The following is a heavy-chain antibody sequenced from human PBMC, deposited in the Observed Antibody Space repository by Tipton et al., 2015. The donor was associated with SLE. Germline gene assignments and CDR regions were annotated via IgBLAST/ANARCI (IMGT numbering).Heavy chain of an antibody. V-gene: IGHV4-39*01. J-gene: IGHJ4*02. D-gene: IGHD2-21*01. Sequence: TLSLTCTVSGGSLPSSFYYCVWIRHSPGKGLEWIATIFYNGATQYNPSLRGRATISVDTSKSQFSLRLTSVTAADTSVYYCARGLRFSCGDCYSGFWGQGTLVSVSS. CDR3: ARGLRFSCGDCYSGF. CDR2: IFYNGAT. CDR1: GGSLPSSFYY.